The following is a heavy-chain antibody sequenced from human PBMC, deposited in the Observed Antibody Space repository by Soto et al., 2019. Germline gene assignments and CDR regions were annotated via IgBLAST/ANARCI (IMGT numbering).Heavy chain of an antibody. CDR2: IYYTGSA. V-gene: IGHV4-30-4*01. Sequence: QVQLQEAGPGLVKPSQTLSLTCNVSGGSISRGVYYWSWVGQPPGKGPEWIGYIYYTGSAYYNPSRKSRVTISVDAPKNQFTLRLSSVTAADTAVYYCATYGLGANSRYFDYWGQGTLVTVSS. J-gene: IGHJ4*02. D-gene: IGHD4-17*01. CDR1: GGSISRGVYY. CDR3: ATYGLGANSRYFDY.